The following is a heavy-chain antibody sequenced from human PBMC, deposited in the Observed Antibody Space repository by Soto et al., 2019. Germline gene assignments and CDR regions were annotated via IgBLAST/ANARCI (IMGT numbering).Heavy chain of an antibody. D-gene: IGHD3-10*02. J-gene: IGHJ4*02. CDR2: ISGSGGST. Sequence: PSETLSLTCAVYGGSFSGYYWSWVRQALGKGLEWVSAISGSGGSTYYADSVKGRFTISRDNSKNTLYLQMNSLRAEDTAVYYCAKDNDRGVINYFDYWGQGTLVTVCS. CDR3: AKDNDRGVINYFDY. V-gene: IGHV3-23*01. CDR1: GGSFSGYY.